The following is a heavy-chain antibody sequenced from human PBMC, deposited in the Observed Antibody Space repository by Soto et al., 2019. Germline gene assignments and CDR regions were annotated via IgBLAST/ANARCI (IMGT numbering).Heavy chain of an antibody. D-gene: IGHD3-22*01. CDR3: AKDMWGGGYASVFDY. CDR2: ISGSGGST. V-gene: IGHV3-23*01. CDR1: GFTFSSYA. Sequence: GGSLRLSCAASGFTFSSYAMSWVRQAPGKGLEWVSAISGSGGSTYYADSVKGRFTISRDNSKNTLYLQMNSLRAEDTAVSYCAKDMWGGGYASVFDYWGQGTLVTVSS. J-gene: IGHJ4*02.